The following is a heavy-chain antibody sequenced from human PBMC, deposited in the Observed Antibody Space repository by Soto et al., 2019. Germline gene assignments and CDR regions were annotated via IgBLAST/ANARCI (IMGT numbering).Heavy chain of an antibody. Sequence: ASVKVSCKASGYTFTGYYIHWVRQAPGQGLEWMGWVNPNSGGTNYAQKFQGWVTMTRDTSISTAYMELSRLRSDDTAVYYCVTSRVSIAVAGETEYYLDYWGQGTLVTVSS. CDR2: VNPNSGGT. J-gene: IGHJ4*02. CDR3: VTSRVSIAVAGETEYYLDY. D-gene: IGHD6-19*01. CDR1: GYTFTGYY. V-gene: IGHV1-2*04.